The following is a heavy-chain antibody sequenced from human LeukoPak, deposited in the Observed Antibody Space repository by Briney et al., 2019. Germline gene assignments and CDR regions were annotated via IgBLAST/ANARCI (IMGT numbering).Heavy chain of an antibody. CDR2: ISSSGSTI. J-gene: IGHJ4*02. CDR1: GFTFSDYY. CDR3: ARGLPAFTYDSSGYGSVSDY. Sequence: GGSLRLSCAASGFTFSDYYMSWIRQAPGKGLGWVSYISSSGSTIYYADSVKGRFTISRDNAKNSLYLQMNSLRAEDTAVYYCARGLPAFTYDSSGYGSVSDYWGQGTLVTVSS. D-gene: IGHD3-22*01. V-gene: IGHV3-11*01.